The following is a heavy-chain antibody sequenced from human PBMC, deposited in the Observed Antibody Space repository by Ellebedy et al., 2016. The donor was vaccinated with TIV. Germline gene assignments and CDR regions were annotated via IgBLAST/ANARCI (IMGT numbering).Heavy chain of an antibody. CDR1: GGSITTYF. CDR2: IHYSGST. Sequence: MPSETLSLTCTVSGGSITTYFWSWIRQPPGKGLEWIGYIHYSGSTNSNPSLKSRVTISVDTSKNQFSLKLSSVTAADTAVYYCARDFREYGSGIGEFDYWGQGTLVTVSS. J-gene: IGHJ4*02. CDR3: ARDFREYGSGIGEFDY. V-gene: IGHV4-59*01. D-gene: IGHD3-10*01.